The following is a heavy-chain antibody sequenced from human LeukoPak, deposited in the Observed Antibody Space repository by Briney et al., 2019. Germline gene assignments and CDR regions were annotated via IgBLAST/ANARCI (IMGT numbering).Heavy chain of an antibody. J-gene: IGHJ6*02. CDR1: GFIFSSSA. CDR2: ISGGGDDT. CDR3: AKDSRESSGHFPYYYYYHYGLDV. V-gene: IGHV3-23*01. D-gene: IGHD3-22*01. Sequence: GGSLRLSCAVSGFIFSSSAMSWVRQAPGKGLEWVSAISGGGDDTSYADSARGRFTVSRDNSKNTLYLQMDSLRAEDTAVYYCAKDSRESSGHFPYYYYYHYGLDVWGQGTTVTVSS.